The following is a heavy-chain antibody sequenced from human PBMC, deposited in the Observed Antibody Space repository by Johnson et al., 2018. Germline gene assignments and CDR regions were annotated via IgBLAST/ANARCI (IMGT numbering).Heavy chain of an antibody. V-gene: IGHV3-33*01. Sequence: QVQLVESGGGVVQPGRSLRLSCAASGFTFRNYGMHWVRQAPGKGLEWVALIWYDGSNKHYADAVKGRFTISRDNSKNTMSLQMSSLRADDTAVYYCSRRDRDHAFDVWGQGTMVTVSS. J-gene: IGHJ3*01. CDR1: GFTFRNYG. CDR2: IWYDGSNK. CDR3: SRRDRDHAFDV.